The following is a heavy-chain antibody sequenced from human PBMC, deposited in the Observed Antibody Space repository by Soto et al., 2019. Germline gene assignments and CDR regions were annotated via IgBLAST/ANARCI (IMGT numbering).Heavy chain of an antibody. CDR3: ASKYSSSSYYGMDV. V-gene: IGHV1-3*01. CDR2: INVGNGKT. J-gene: IGHJ6*02. CDR1: GYTFSSYA. D-gene: IGHD6-6*01. Sequence: ASVKVSCKASGYTFSSYAMHWVRQAPGQRLEWMGWINVGNGKTKYSQKFEGRVTITRDTSASTAYMELSSLRSEDTAVYYCASKYSSSSYYGMDVWGQGTTVTVSS.